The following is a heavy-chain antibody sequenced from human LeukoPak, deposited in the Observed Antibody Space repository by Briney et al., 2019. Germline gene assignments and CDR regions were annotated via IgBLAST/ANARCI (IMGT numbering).Heavy chain of an antibody. CDR1: GFTFSSYS. CDR2: ISSSSSYI. CDR3: ARTPVPTWIKLWFFDY. V-gene: IGHV3-21*01. D-gene: IGHD5-18*01. Sequence: GGSLRLSCAASGFTFSSYSMNWVRQAPGNGLEWVSSISSSSSYIYYADSVKGRFTISRDNAKNSLYLQMNSLRAEDTAVYYCARTPVPTWIKLWFFDYWGQGTLVTVSS. J-gene: IGHJ4*02.